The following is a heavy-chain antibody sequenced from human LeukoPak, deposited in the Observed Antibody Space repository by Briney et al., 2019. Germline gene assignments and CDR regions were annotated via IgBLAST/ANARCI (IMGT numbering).Heavy chain of an antibody. CDR1: GFTFSSYS. Sequence: GGSLRLSCAASGFTFSSYSMNWVRQAPGKGLEWVSYISSSSSTIYYADSVKGRFTISRDNAKNSLYLQMNSLRAEDTAVYYCAREGGSYDSSGYDIWGQGTMVTVSS. V-gene: IGHV3-48*04. D-gene: IGHD3-22*01. CDR3: AREGGSYDSSGYDI. J-gene: IGHJ3*02. CDR2: ISSSSSTI.